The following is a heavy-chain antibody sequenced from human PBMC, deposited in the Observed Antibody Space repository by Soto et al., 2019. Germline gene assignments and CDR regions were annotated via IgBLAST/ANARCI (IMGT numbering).Heavy chain of an antibody. V-gene: IGHV3-30*18. D-gene: IGHD3-22*01. CDR2: ISHDGSTK. CDR3: AKPFQRSGYYYDFWYFDL. CDR1: EFPFSSYG. Sequence: QVQLVESGGGVVQSGRSLSLSCAASEFPFSSYGMHWVRQAPGKGLEWVAVISHDGSTKYYADSVKGRFTISRDNSKNTLYLQMNSLRAEDTAVSYCAKPFQRSGYYYDFWYFDLWGRSTLVTVSS. J-gene: IGHJ2*01.